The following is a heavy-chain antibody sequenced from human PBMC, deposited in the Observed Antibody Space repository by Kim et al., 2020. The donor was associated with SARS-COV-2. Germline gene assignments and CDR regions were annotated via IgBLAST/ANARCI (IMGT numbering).Heavy chain of an antibody. CDR3: ARGEVSSSWYGDYYYYYYGMDV. CDR1: GYTFTGYY. Sequence: ASVKVSCKASGYTFTGYYMHWVRQAPGQGLEWMGWINPNSGGTNYAQKFQGWVTMTRDTSISTAYMELSRLRSDDTAVYYCARGEVSSSWYGDYYYYYYGMDVWGQGTTVTVSS. V-gene: IGHV1-2*04. J-gene: IGHJ6*02. D-gene: IGHD6-13*01. CDR2: INPNSGGT.